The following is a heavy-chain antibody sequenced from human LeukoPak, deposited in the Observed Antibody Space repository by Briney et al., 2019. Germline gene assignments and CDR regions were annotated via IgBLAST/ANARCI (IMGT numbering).Heavy chain of an antibody. CDR1: GFTFSSYE. CDR3: SREGSDGYNFDY. Sequence: GGSLRLSCAASGFTFSSYELIWVRQAPGRGLEWVSYINPSGARIYYADSVKGRFTISRDNAKNSLYPQMNSLRAEDTGVYYCSREGSDGYNFDYWGQGTLVTVSS. V-gene: IGHV3-48*03. D-gene: IGHD5-24*01. J-gene: IGHJ4*02. CDR2: INPSGARI.